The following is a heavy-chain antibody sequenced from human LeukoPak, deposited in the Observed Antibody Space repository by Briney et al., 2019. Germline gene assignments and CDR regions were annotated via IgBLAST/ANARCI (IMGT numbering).Heavy chain of an antibody. Sequence: GGSLRLSCAASGFTVSSNYMSWVRQAPGKGLEWVSVIYSGGSTYYADSVKGRFTISRDNSKNTLYLQMNSLRAEDTAVYYCARDTGIGIAAAGTYYYYYGMDAWGQGTTVTVSS. J-gene: IGHJ6*02. CDR2: IYSGGST. V-gene: IGHV3-53*01. D-gene: IGHD6-13*01. CDR3: ARDTGIGIAAAGTYYYYYGMDA. CDR1: GFTVSSNY.